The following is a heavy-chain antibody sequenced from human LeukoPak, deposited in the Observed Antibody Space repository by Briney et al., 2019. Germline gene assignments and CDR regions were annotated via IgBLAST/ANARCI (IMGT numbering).Heavy chain of an antibody. J-gene: IGHJ6*03. CDR2: INPNSGGT. CDR3: ASAWVPPGGYYYYYMDV. V-gene: IGHV1-2*02. Sequence: ASVKVSCKASGYTFTGYYMHWVRQAPGQGLEWMGWINPNSGGTNYAQKFQGRVTITADESTSTAYMELSSLRSEDTTVYYCASAWVPPGGYYYYYMDVWGKGTTVTISS. D-gene: IGHD2-8*02. CDR1: GYTFTGYY.